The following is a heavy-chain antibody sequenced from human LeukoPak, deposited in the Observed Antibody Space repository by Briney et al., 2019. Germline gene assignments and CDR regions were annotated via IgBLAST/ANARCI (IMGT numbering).Heavy chain of an antibody. CDR3: APGPRGQLVPFFDY. J-gene: IGHJ4*02. Sequence: GASVKVSCKASGYTFTSCGISWVRQAPGHGLEGMGWINPNSGGTNYAQKFQGRVTMTRDTSMSTAYMELSRLKSADTAMYYCAPGPRGQLVPFFDYWGQGTLVTVSS. CDR1: GYTFTSCG. V-gene: IGHV1-2*02. D-gene: IGHD6-6*01. CDR2: INPNSGGT.